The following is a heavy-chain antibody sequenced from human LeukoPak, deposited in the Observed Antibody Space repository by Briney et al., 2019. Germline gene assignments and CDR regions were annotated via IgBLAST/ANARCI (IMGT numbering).Heavy chain of an antibody. CDR3: ARDGMVRGVIKY. CDR1: GYTFNIYY. V-gene: IGHV1-46*02. D-gene: IGHD3-10*01. J-gene: IGHJ4*02. CDR2: INPSGGTS. Sequence: GASVKVSCKASGYTFNIYYIHWVRQVPGQGPEWMGMINPSGGTSTYAQKFQGRVTMTRDMSTSTVYMELSSLRSEDTAVYYCARDGMVRGVIKYWGQGTLVTVSS.